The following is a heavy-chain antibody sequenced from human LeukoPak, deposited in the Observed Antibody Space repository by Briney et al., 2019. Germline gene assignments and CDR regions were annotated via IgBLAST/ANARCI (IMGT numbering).Heavy chain of an antibody. Sequence: SETLSLTCTVSGGSISSSRHYWGWIRQPPGKGLEWIGSIYYSGSTYYNPSLKSRVTISLDTSKNQLSLKLSSVTAADTAVYYCATRKVEGWLWFGESHDYWGQGTLVTVSS. CDR1: GGSISSSRHY. V-gene: IGHV4-39*07. D-gene: IGHD3-10*01. CDR2: IYYSGST. J-gene: IGHJ4*02. CDR3: ATRKVEGWLWFGESHDY.